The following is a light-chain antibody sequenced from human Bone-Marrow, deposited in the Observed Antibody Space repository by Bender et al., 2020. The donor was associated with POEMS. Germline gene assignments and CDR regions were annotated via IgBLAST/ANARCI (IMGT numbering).Light chain of an antibody. J-gene: IGLJ2*01. CDR3: QSADSSGTYVI. CDR1: KLGDRY. Sequence: SYELTQPPSVSVSPGQTAIITCSGDKLGDRYACWYQQKPGRSPVLVIYQDSKRPSGIPERFSGSRSGTTVTLTISGVQAEDEADYYCQSADSSGTYVIFGGGTKLTVL. V-gene: IGLV3-25*03. CDR2: QDS.